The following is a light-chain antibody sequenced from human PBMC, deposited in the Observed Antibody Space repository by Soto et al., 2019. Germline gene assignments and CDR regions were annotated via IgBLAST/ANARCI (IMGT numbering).Light chain of an antibody. V-gene: IGLV2-14*01. J-gene: IGLJ1*01. Sequence: QSVLTQPASVSGSPGQTITISCTGTSSDVGGYKHVSWYQQYPRKAPKLMIYDVTHRPSGVSNRFSGSKSGNTASLTISGLQAEDEADYYCSSYTNTDRYVFGTGTKLTVL. CDR2: DVT. CDR3: SSYTNTDRYV. CDR1: SSDVGGYKH.